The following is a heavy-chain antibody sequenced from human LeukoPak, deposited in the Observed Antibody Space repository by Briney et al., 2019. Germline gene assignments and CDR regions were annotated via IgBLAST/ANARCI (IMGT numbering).Heavy chain of an antibody. CDR3: ARGYCSGGSCYSESGGFDP. CDR1: GGSISSGSYY. CDR2: IYTRGST. Sequence: SQTLSLTCTVSGGSISSGSYYWSWIRQPAGKGLEWIGRIYTRGSTNYNPSLKSRVTISVDTSKNQFSLKLSSVTAADTAVYYCARGYCSGGSCYSESGGFDPWGQGTLVTVSS. V-gene: IGHV4-61*02. J-gene: IGHJ5*02. D-gene: IGHD2-15*01.